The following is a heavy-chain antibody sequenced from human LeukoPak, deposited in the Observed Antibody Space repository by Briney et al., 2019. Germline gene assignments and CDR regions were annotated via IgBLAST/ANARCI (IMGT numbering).Heavy chain of an antibody. CDR1: AYTFTTYG. Sequence: ASVKVSCKASAYTFTTYGINWVRQAPGQRLEWMGWISPGNGNTRYSQKFQGRVTITRDTSASTAYMELSSLRSEDTAVYYCARDQSDYDILTGYYTIDAFDCWGQGTMVTVSS. CDR2: ISPGNGNT. V-gene: IGHV1-3*01. CDR3: ARDQSDYDILTGYYTIDAFDC. D-gene: IGHD3-9*01. J-gene: IGHJ3*01.